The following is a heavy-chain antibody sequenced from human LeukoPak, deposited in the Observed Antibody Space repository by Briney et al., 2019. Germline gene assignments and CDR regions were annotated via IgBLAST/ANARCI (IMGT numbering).Heavy chain of an antibody. CDR1: GGSISSSNW. CDR2: IYHSGST. J-gene: IGHJ4*02. CDR3: ARQTGSGLFILP. V-gene: IGHV4-4*02. D-gene: IGHD3/OR15-3a*01. Sequence: PSETLSLTCTVSGGSISSSNWWSWVRQPPGKGLEWIGEIYHSGSTNYNPSLKSRVTISVDKSKNQFSLKLSSVTAADTAVYYCARQTGSGLFILPGGQGTLVTVSS.